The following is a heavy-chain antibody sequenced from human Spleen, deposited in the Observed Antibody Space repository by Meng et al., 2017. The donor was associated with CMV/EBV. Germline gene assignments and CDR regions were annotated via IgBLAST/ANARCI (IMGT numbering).Heavy chain of an antibody. J-gene: IGHJ4*02. Sequence: FSGLSLMWLRQAPGQGLEWMGGITPAFETADYAQKFRDRVTITTDDSATTAYMEMSSLGSEDTAVYFCARGPSVTVGGVIIWPLEDWGQGTLVTVSS. CDR1: FSGLS. CDR3: ARGPSVTVGGVIIWPLED. V-gene: IGHV1-69*05. CDR2: ITPAFETA. D-gene: IGHD3-16*02.